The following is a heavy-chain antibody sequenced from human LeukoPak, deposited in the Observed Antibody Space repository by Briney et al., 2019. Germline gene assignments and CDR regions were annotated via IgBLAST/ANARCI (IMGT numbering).Heavy chain of an antibody. CDR3: ARVSSAGIWDY. V-gene: IGHV4-59*12. CDR2: IYYSGST. D-gene: IGHD6-19*01. CDR1: GGSISSYY. Sequence: SETLSLTCTVSGGSISSYYWTWIRQPPGKGLEWIGYIYYSGSTNYKPSLKSRVTMSVDTSKNQFSLKLSSVTAADTAVYYCARVSSAGIWDYWGQGTLVTVSS. J-gene: IGHJ4*02.